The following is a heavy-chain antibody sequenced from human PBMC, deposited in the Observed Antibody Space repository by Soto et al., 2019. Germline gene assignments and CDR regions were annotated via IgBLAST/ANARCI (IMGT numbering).Heavy chain of an antibody. CDR1: GFTFSGSA. D-gene: IGHD2-2*01. Sequence: EVQLVESGGGLVQPGGSLKLSCAASGFTFSGSAMHWVRQASGKGLEWVGRIRSKANSYATAYAASVKGRFIISRDDSKNTAYLQMNSLKTEDTAVYYCTRLAGEVPPMDVWGQGTTVTVSS. V-gene: IGHV3-73*02. J-gene: IGHJ6*02. CDR3: TRLAGEVPPMDV. CDR2: IRSKANSYAT.